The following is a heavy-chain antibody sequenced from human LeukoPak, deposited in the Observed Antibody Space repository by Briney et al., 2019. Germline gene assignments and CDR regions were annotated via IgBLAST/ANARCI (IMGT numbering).Heavy chain of an antibody. J-gene: IGHJ4*02. CDR2: IYYSGST. D-gene: IGHD4-17*01. CDR1: GGSISSSSYY. V-gene: IGHV4-39*02. Sequence: SETLSLTCTVSGGSISSSSYYWGWIRQPPGKGLEWIGSIYYSGSTYYNPSLKSRVTISVDTSKNQFSLKLSSVTAADTAVYYCAREGYGDPHFFDYWGQGTLVTVSS. CDR3: AREGYGDPHFFDY.